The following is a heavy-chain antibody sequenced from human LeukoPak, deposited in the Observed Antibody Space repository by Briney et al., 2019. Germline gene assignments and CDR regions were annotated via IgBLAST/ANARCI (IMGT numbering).Heavy chain of an antibody. CDR1: GGSISSSSYY. V-gene: IGHV4-39*07. CDR2: IYYSGST. Sequence: PSETLSLTCTVSGGSISSSSYYWGWIRQPPGKGLEWIGSIYYSGSTYYNPSLKSRVTISVDTSKNQFSLKLSSVTAADTAVYYCAREVIVVVTSRAFDIWGQGTMVTVSS. D-gene: IGHD2-15*01. CDR3: AREVIVVVTSRAFDI. J-gene: IGHJ3*02.